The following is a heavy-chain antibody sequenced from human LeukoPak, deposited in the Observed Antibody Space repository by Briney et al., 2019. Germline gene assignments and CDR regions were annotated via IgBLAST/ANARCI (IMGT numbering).Heavy chain of an antibody. CDR2: ISWNSGSI. CDR3: ARDQDSSSWYDAFDI. D-gene: IGHD6-13*01. J-gene: IGHJ3*02. Sequence: GGSLRLSCAASGFTFDDYAMHWVRQAPGKGLEWVSGISWNSGSIGYANSVKGRFTISRDNAKNSLYLQMNSLRAEDTAVYYCARDQDSSSWYDAFDIWGQGTMVTVSS. V-gene: IGHV3-9*01. CDR1: GFTFDDYA.